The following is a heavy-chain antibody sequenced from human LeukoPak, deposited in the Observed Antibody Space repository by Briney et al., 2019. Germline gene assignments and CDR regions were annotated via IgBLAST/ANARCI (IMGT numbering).Heavy chain of an antibody. V-gene: IGHV1-2*02. J-gene: IGHJ3*02. CDR3: ARDEDIVVVVPHAFDI. CDR1: GYTFTGYY. D-gene: IGHD2-15*01. Sequence: ASVKVSCKASGYTFTGYYMHWVRQAPGQGLEWMGWINPNSGGTNCAQKFQGRVTMTRDTSISTAYMELSRLRSDDTAVYYCARDEDIVVVVPHAFDIWGQGTMVTVSS. CDR2: INPNSGGT.